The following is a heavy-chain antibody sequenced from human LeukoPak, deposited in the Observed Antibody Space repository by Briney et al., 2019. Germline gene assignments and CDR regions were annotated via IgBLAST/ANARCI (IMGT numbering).Heavy chain of an antibody. CDR3: AKSMVRGVGVNWFDP. CDR2: ISGSGGST. D-gene: IGHD3-10*01. Sequence: GGSLRLSCAASGFTFSSYAMSWVRQAPGKGLEWVSAISGSGGSTYYADSVKGRFTISRDNSKNTLYLQMNSLRAEDTAVYYCAKSMVRGVGVNWFDPWGQGTLVTVSS. J-gene: IGHJ5*02. CDR1: GFTFSSYA. V-gene: IGHV3-23*01.